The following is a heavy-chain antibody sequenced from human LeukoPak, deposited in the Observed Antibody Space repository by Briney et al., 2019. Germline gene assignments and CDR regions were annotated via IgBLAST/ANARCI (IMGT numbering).Heavy chain of an antibody. CDR3: AKPRSNYDFKDAFDF. Sequence: PGGSLRLSCAASGFTFTTYGMHWVRQAPGKGLDWVAFIRYDGSNKYYADSVKGQSTISRDNSKNTLYLQMNSLRPEDTAVYYCAKPRSNYDFKDAFDFWGQGTMVTVSS. J-gene: IGHJ3*01. V-gene: IGHV3-30*02. D-gene: IGHD3-3*01. CDR2: IRYDGSNK. CDR1: GFTFTTYG.